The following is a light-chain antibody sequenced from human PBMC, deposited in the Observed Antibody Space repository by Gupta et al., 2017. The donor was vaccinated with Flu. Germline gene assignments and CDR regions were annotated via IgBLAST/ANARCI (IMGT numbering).Light chain of an antibody. V-gene: IGKV1-5*03. CDR2: KAS. CDR1: QSISVW. Sequence: DIQMTHSPSTLSTSVGDRVTITCRATQSISVWLAWYQQKPGKAPNLLIYKASKLESGVPSRFSGSGSGTEFTLTISSLQPDDSATYYCQQYSGYPRTFGQGTKVEI. J-gene: IGKJ1*01. CDR3: QQYSGYPRT.